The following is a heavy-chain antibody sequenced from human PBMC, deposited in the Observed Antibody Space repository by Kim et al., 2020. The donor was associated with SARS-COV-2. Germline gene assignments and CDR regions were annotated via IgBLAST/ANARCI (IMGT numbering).Heavy chain of an antibody. CDR2: INHSGST. CDR3: ARDGEVDCSSTSCYPRVPSYYYYYYYMDV. D-gene: IGHD2-2*01. Sequence: SETLSLTCAVYGGSFSGYYWSWIRQPPGKGLEWIGEINHSGSTNYNPSLKSRVTISVDTSKNQFSLKLSSVTAADTAVYYCARDGEVDCSSTSCYPRVPSYYYYYYYMDVWGKGTTVTVSS. J-gene: IGHJ6*03. V-gene: IGHV4-34*01. CDR1: GGSFSGYY.